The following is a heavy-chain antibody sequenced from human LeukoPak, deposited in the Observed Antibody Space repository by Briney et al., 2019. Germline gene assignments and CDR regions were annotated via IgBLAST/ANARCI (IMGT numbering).Heavy chain of an antibody. J-gene: IGHJ4*02. V-gene: IGHV3-30*18. CDR3: AKDSHCSSTSCYGGLKY. CDR1: GFTFSSYG. Sequence: PGRSLRLSCAASGFTFSSYGMHWVRQAPGKGLEWVAVISYDGSNKYYADPVKGRFTISRDNSKNTLYLQMNSLRAEDTAVYYCAKDSHCSSTSCYGGLKYWGQGTLVTVSS. CDR2: ISYDGSNK. D-gene: IGHD2-2*01.